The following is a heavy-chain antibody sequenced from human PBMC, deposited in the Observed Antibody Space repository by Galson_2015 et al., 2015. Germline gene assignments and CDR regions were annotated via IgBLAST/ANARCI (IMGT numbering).Heavy chain of an antibody. Sequence: SETLSLTCTVSGGSIRNSNYYWVWIRQPPGKGLEWIGSIYYSGSTYYNPSLKSRVTISVDTSKNQFSLKLRSVTAADTAVYYCARRGDNWNGDAFDIWGQGTMVTVSS. CDR2: IYYSGST. D-gene: IGHD1-20*01. CDR1: GGSIRNSNYY. J-gene: IGHJ3*02. V-gene: IGHV4-39*01. CDR3: ARRGDNWNGDAFDI.